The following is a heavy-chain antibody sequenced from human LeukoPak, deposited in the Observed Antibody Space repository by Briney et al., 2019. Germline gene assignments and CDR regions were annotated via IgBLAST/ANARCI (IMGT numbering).Heavy chain of an antibody. V-gene: IGHV4-59*08. CDR1: GGSISTYY. CDR3: ARLVYDSRGYYFDY. D-gene: IGHD3-22*01. J-gene: IGHJ4*02. Sequence: SETLSLTCTVSGGSISTYYWSWIRQPPGKGLEWIGYIRYSGSANYNPSLRSRVTISIDTSKSQFSLKLSSVTAADTAVYHCARLVYDSRGYYFDYWGQGTLVTVSS. CDR2: IRYSGSA.